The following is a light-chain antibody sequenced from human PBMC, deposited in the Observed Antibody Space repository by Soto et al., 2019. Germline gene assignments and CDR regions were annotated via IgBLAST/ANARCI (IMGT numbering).Light chain of an antibody. J-gene: IGKJ2*01. Sequence: EIVMTQSPATLAVSPGERATLSCRASQSVRNHVAWYQQIVSQAPRLLMYDASPRAAGIPARFTGSGSGTQFSLFIDSLQSEDFAVYFCQQYDYWPTYTFGQGTKLEIK. CDR2: DAS. CDR3: QQYDYWPTYT. CDR1: QSVRNH. V-gene: IGKV3-15*01.